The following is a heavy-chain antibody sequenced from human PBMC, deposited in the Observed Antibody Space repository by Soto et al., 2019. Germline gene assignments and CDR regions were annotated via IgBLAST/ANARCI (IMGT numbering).Heavy chain of an antibody. V-gene: IGHV4-59*01. Sequence: SETLSLTCTVSGGFISGYYWSWIRQPPGKGLEWIGYIYYSGSTNYNPSLKSRVTMSVDTSKNQFSLKLSSVTAADTAVYYCARGGITMITSWGQGPLVTVSS. CDR3: ARGGITMITS. CDR2: IYYSGST. J-gene: IGHJ5*02. CDR1: GGFISGYY. D-gene: IGHD3-22*01.